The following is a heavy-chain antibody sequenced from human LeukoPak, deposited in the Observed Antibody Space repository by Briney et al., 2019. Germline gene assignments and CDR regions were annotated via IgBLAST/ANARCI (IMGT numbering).Heavy chain of an antibody. J-gene: IGHJ4*02. CDR2: IRSSSTTI. CDR1: GFSFSAYS. V-gene: IGHV3-48*01. Sequence: GGSLRLSCEASGFSFSAYSMSWVRQAPGKGLEWISYIRSSSTTIYYADSVKSRFTISRDNAENSVYLQMNSLRVEDTAVYFCARDSRSHCGTDACYGPYFDYWGQGILVAVSS. D-gene: IGHD2-2*01. CDR3: ARDSRSHCGTDACYGPYFDY.